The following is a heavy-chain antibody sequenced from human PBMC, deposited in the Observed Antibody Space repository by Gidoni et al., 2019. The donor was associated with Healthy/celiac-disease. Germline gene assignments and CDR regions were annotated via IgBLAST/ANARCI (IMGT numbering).Heavy chain of an antibody. CDR1: GFTCSSYG. CDR2: IWDDGSNK. J-gene: IGHJ3*02. CDR3: AREEFAFDI. V-gene: IGHV3-33*01. Sequence: QVLLVESGGGVVQPGRSLRLSCAASGFTCSSYGMHWVRQAPGKGLEWVAVIWDDGSNKYYADTVKGRFTITRDNSKNTRYLQMNSLRAEDTAVYYCAREEFAFDIGGQGTMVTVSS.